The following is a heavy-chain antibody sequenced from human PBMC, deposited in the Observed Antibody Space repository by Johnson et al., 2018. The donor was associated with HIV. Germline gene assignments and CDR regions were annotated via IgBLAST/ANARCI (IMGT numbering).Heavy chain of an antibody. J-gene: IGHJ3*02. CDR2: ISSSGSK. CDR1: GFTFSDYY. D-gene: IGHD5-18*01. CDR3: ARLPSGYNRDSFNI. Sequence: QMQLVESGGGLVKPGGSLRLSCAPSGFTFSDYYMSWMRQAPGQGLEWVSYISSSGSKYYGDPVNGRFTISRDNSKNILYLQMNSLRAEDTATYYCARLPSGYNRDSFNIWGQGTMVTVSS. V-gene: IGHV3-11*04.